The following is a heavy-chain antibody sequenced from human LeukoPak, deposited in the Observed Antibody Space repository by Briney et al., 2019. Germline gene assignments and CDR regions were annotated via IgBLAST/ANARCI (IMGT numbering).Heavy chain of an antibody. Sequence: SSETLSLTCTVSGGSISNYYWSWIRQPPGKGLEWIGYIYYSGSTNYNPSLKSRVTISVDTSKNQFSLKLSSVTAADTAVYYCVRGSSSWLSPIDYWGQGTLVTVSS. D-gene: IGHD6-13*01. V-gene: IGHV4-59*08. J-gene: IGHJ4*02. CDR1: GGSISNYY. CDR2: IYYSGST. CDR3: VRGSSSWLSPIDY.